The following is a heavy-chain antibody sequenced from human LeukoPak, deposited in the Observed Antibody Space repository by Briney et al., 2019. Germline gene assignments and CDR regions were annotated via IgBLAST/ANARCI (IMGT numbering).Heavy chain of an antibody. CDR1: GFTFSTYS. CDR2: ISRSSTTI. V-gene: IGHV3-48*02. J-gene: IGHJ4*02. CDR3: ARDRDTAMVVDY. Sequence: PGGSLRLSCAASGFTFSTYSMNWVRQAPGKGLEWLSYISRSSTTIYNADSVKGRFTISRDNAKNSLYLQMNSLRDEDTAVYYCARDRDTAMVVDYWGQGTLVTVSS. D-gene: IGHD5-18*01.